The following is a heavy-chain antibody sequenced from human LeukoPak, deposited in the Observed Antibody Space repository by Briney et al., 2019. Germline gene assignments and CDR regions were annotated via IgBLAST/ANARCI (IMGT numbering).Heavy chain of an antibody. V-gene: IGHV3-21*01. J-gene: IGHJ3*02. D-gene: IGHD6-19*01. Sequence: PGGSLRLSCAASGFTLSSYSMNWVRQAPGKGLEWVSSISSSSSYIYYADSVKGRFTISRDNAKNSLYLQMNSLRAEDTAVYYCARVADSSFDAFDIWGQGTMVTVSS. CDR2: ISSSSSYI. CDR3: ARVADSSFDAFDI. CDR1: GFTLSSYS.